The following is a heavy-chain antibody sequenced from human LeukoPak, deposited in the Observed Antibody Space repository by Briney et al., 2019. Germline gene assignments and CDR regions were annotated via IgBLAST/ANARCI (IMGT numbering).Heavy chain of an antibody. CDR1: GFTLSNFW. CDR2: IKQDGSEK. CDR3: ATHTSGWKGYFDY. V-gene: IGHV3-7*05. D-gene: IGHD6-19*01. J-gene: IGHJ4*02. Sequence: PGGSLRLSCAASGFTLSNFWMSWVRQAPGKGLEWVANIKQDGSEKYYADSVKCRFTISRDNAKNSLYLQMNSLRAEDTAVYYCATHTSGWKGYFDYWGQGTLVTVSS.